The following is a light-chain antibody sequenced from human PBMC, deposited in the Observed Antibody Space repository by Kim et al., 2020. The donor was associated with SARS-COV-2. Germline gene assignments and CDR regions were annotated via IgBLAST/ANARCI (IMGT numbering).Light chain of an antibody. Sequence: SPGERATLSCRASQSVTSSYLAWYRQKPGQAPRLLIYGASSRATGIPDRFSGSGSGTDFTLTISRLQLEDFAVYYCQQYGSTPWTFGQGTKVDIK. J-gene: IGKJ1*01. CDR3: QQYGSTPWT. CDR1: QSVTSSY. V-gene: IGKV3-20*01. CDR2: GAS.